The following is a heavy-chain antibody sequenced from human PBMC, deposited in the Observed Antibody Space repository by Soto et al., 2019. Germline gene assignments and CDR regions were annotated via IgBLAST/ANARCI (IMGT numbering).Heavy chain of an antibody. V-gene: IGHV1-3*01. D-gene: IGHD2-15*01. J-gene: IGHJ5*02. Sequence: ASVKVSCKASVYTFTSYAMHWVRQAPGQRLEWMGWINAGNGNRKYSQKFQGRVTITRDTSASTAYMELSSLRSEDTAVYYCSREYCSGGTCYPRGNWFDPWGQGTLVTVSS. CDR3: SREYCSGGTCYPRGNWFDP. CDR1: VYTFTSYA. CDR2: INAGNGNR.